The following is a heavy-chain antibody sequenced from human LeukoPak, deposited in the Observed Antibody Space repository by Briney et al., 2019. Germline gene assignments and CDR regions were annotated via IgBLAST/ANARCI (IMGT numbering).Heavy chain of an antibody. J-gene: IGHJ5*02. CDR3: SRAWIQLPNWFDP. V-gene: IGHV3-64*04. Sequence: GGSLRLSCSVSGFTFSTYVMHWVRQAPGKGLEYVSAISSNGDNTYYADSVKGRFTISRDNSKNTLYLQMNSLRAEDTAVYYCSRAWIQLPNWFDPWGQGTLVTVSS. D-gene: IGHD5-18*01. CDR1: GFTFSTYV. CDR2: ISSNGDNT.